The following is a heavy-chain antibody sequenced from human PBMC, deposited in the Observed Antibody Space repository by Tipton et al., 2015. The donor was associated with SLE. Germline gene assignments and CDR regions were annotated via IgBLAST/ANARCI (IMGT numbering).Heavy chain of an antibody. Sequence: TLSLTCAVSGYSISSGYYWGWIRQPPGKGLEWIATIYHSGNTYYNPSLKSRVTISVDTSKNQFSLKLSSVTAADTAVYYCARGVLDFWGQGMLVTVSS. CDR2: IYHSGNT. CDR3: ARGVLDF. V-gene: IGHV4-38-2*01. J-gene: IGHJ4*02. CDR1: GYSISSGYY.